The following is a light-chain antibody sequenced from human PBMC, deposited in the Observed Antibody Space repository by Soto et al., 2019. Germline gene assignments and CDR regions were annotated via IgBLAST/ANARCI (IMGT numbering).Light chain of an antibody. CDR2: GTY. Sequence: PGERVTLSCRASQSISGNYLAWYQHKPGQAPRLLISGTYTRATGIPDRFSGRGSGTDFSLTISRLEPEDFAVYFCQQYGYSPPFTCGPGTKVDIK. J-gene: IGKJ3*01. V-gene: IGKV3-20*01. CDR1: QSISGNY. CDR3: QQYGYSPPFT.